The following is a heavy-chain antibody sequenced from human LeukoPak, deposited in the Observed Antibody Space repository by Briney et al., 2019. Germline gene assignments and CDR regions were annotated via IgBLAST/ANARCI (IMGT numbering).Heavy chain of an antibody. J-gene: IGHJ4*02. Sequence: ASVKVSCKVSGYTLTELSMHWVRQAPGKGLEWMGGFDPEDGETIYAQKFQGRVTMTEDTSTDTAYMELSSLRSEDTAVYYCATDPAYCGGDCYWAHWGQGTLVTVSS. CDR1: GYTLTELS. D-gene: IGHD2-21*01. CDR2: FDPEDGET. CDR3: ATDPAYCGGDCYWAH. V-gene: IGHV1-24*01.